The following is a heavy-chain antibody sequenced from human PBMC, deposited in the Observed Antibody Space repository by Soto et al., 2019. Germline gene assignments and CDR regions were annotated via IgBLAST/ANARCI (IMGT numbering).Heavy chain of an antibody. V-gene: IGHV4-59*01. CDR3: ARNWFSVAGRDYSDY. Sequence: QVQLQESGPGLVKPSETLSLSCTVSGGSISTYYWSWIRQPPGKGLEWIGSISYSGSTTYNPSLKSRVTMSIDRSKTQVSLKLNSVTAADTAVYYCARNWFSVAGRDYSDYWGQGTLVTVSS. CDR2: ISYSGST. CDR1: GGSISTYY. D-gene: IGHD6-19*01. J-gene: IGHJ4*02.